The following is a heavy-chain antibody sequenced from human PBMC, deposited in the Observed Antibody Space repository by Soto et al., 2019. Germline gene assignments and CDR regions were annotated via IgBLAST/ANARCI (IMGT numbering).Heavy chain of an antibody. CDR1: GFTFSSYA. D-gene: IGHD2-2*01. CDR2: ITGSGGST. J-gene: IGHJ6*02. CDR3: AKHRGPAGNYGMDV. V-gene: IGHV3-23*01. Sequence: GGSLRLSCAASGFTFSSYAMSWVRRAPGKGPEWVSTITGSGGSTYYADSVKGRFTISRDNSKNTLYLQMNSLRAEDTAVYYCAKHRGPAGNYGMDVWGQGTTVTVSS.